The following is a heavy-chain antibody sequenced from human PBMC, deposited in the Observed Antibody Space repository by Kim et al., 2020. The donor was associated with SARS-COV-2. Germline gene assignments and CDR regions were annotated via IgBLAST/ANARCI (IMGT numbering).Heavy chain of an antibody. CDR3: ARGRGSSWAYYYDSSGYYLGFDY. J-gene: IGHJ4*02. V-gene: IGHV4-34*01. CDR1: GGSFSGYY. CDR2: INHSGST. D-gene: IGHD3-22*01. Sequence: SETLSLTCAVYGGSFSGYYWSWIRQPPGKGLEWIGEINHSGSTNYNPSLKSRVTISVDTSKNQFFLKLSSVTAADTAVYYCARGRGSSWAYYYDSSGYYLGFDYWGQGTLVTVSS.